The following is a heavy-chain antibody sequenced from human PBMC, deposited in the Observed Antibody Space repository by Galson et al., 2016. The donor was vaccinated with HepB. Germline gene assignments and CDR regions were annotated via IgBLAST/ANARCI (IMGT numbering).Heavy chain of an antibody. V-gene: IGHV3-48*02. CDR1: GFAFRNYS. J-gene: IGHJ4*02. Sequence: SLRLSCAASGFAFRNYSMNWVRQTPGKGLEWIAWITSSSNTMYYADSVKGRFSISRGNAKNSLYLEMNSLRDEDTAVYYWARDDYFRLGYWGQGTLVTVSS. CDR2: ITSSSNTM. D-gene: IGHD3-16*01. CDR3: ARDDYFRLGY.